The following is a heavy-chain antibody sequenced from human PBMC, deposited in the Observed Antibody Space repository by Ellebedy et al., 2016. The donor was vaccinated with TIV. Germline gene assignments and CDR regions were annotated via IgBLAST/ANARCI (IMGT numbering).Heavy chain of an antibody. CDR1: GFTFGDHP. V-gene: IGHV3-49*04. J-gene: IGHJ4*02. Sequence: GESLKISCTTSGFTFGDHPVSWVRQAPGKGLEWVGLIRSIPYGGTTEYAASVKGRLTISRDEANSIAHLQMNSLRTEDTAIYYCARHWGFRFDSWGQGTLVTVSS. D-gene: IGHD7-27*01. CDR2: IRSIPYGGTT. CDR3: ARHWGFRFDS.